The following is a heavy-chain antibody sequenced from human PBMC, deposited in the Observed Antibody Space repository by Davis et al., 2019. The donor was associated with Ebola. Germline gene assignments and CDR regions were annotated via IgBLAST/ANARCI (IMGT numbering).Heavy chain of an antibody. CDR2: ISSSSSTI. Sequence: GGSLRLSCAASGFTFSDYYMSWIRQAPGKGLEWVSYISSSSSTIYYADSVKGRFTISRDNAKNSLYLQMNSLRDEDTAVYYCARDLKLLAARRGGWFDPWGQGTLVTVSS. D-gene: IGHD6-6*01. CDR3: ARDLKLLAARRGGWFDP. J-gene: IGHJ5*02. V-gene: IGHV3-11*04. CDR1: GFTFSDYY.